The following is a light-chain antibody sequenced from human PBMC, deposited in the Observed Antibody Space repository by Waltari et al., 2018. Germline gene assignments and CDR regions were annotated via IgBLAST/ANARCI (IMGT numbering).Light chain of an antibody. V-gene: IGKV1-5*03. CDR1: QRISYW. Sequence: DIQMTQSPSSLSASVGDRVTITCRASQRISYWLAWYQQKPGKAPKPLVYKASSLESGVPSRFSGSVSGTEYTLTISSLQPDDFATYYCQQYNTYPATFGQGTKVEIK. CDR3: QQYNTYPAT. J-gene: IGKJ2*01. CDR2: KAS.